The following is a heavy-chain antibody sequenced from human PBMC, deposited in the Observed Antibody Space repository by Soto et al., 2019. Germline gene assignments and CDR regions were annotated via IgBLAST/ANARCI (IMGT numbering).Heavy chain of an antibody. Sequence: SVKVSCKASGGTFSSYAISWVRQAPGQGLEWMGGIIPIFGTANYAQKSQGRVTITADESTSTAYMELSSLRSEDTAVYYCARAHKRYCSSTSCYPYNWFDPWGQGTLVTVSS. CDR3: ARAHKRYCSSTSCYPYNWFDP. D-gene: IGHD2-2*01. J-gene: IGHJ5*02. V-gene: IGHV1-69*13. CDR2: IIPIFGTA. CDR1: GGTFSSYA.